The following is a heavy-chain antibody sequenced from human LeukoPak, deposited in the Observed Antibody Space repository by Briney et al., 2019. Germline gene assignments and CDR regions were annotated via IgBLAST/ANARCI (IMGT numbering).Heavy chain of an antibody. D-gene: IGHD3-22*01. CDR2: ISGSGGST. J-gene: IGHJ4*02. CDR1: GFTFSSYA. V-gene: IGHV3-23*01. Sequence: GGSLRLSCAASGFTFSSYAMSWVRQAPGKGLEWVSAISGSGGSTYYADSVKGRFTISRDNSKNTLYLQMNSLRAEDTAVYYCAKDWDYYDSSGYYYHFDYWGQGTLVTVSS. CDR3: AKDWDYYDSSGYYYHFDY.